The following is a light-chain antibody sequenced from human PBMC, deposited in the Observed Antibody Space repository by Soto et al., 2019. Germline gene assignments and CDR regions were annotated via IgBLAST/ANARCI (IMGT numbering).Light chain of an antibody. V-gene: IGLV7-43*01. CDR2: NTH. CDR1: TGAVTSDYY. CDR3: LLFSCGAYV. Sequence: QTVVTQEPSLTVSPGGTVTLTCASSTGAVTSDYYPNWFQQKHGQAPKSLIYNTHNRHSWTPARFSGSLLGNRAALTLSGALPEDEAEYYCLLFSCGAYVFGPGTKLTVL. J-gene: IGLJ1*01.